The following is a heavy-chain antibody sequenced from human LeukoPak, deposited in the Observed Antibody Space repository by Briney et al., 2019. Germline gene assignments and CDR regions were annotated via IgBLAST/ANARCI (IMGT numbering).Heavy chain of an antibody. CDR1: GGSISSGGYY. CDR2: IYYSGST. CDR3: ARGELGTELYFDY. Sequence: SETLSLTCTVSGGSISSGGYYWSWIRQHPGKGLEWIGYIYYSGSTYYNPSLKSRVTISVDTSKNQFSLKLSSVTAADKAVYYCARGELGTELYFDYWGQGTLVTVSS. V-gene: IGHV4-31*03. D-gene: IGHD7-27*01. J-gene: IGHJ4*02.